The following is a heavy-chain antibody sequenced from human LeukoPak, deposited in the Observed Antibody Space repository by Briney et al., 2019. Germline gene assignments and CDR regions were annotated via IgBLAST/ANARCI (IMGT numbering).Heavy chain of an antibody. V-gene: IGHV3-23*01. Sequence: PGGSLRPSCAASGFTFSSYAMSWVRLAPGKGLEWVSAISGSGGSTYYADSVKGRFTISRDNSKNTLYLQMNSLRAEDTAVYYCAKGERITIFGVVMHDAFDIWGQGTMVTVSS. CDR2: ISGSGGST. CDR1: GFTFSSYA. J-gene: IGHJ3*02. D-gene: IGHD3-3*01. CDR3: AKGERITIFGVVMHDAFDI.